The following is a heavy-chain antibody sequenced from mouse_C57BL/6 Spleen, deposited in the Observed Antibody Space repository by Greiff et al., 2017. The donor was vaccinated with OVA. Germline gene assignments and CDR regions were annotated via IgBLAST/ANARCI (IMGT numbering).Heavy chain of an antibody. CDR3: ARQGAYYSNTWFAY. Sequence: EVKLQESGGGLVKPGGSLKLSCAASGFTFSSYTMSWVRQTPEKRLEWVATISGGGGNTYYPDSVKGRFTFSRDNAKNTLYLQLSRLMSEDTALYYCARQGAYYSNTWFAYWGQGTLVTVSA. V-gene: IGHV5-9*01. J-gene: IGHJ3*01. CDR2: ISGGGGNT. D-gene: IGHD2-5*01. CDR1: GFTFSSYT.